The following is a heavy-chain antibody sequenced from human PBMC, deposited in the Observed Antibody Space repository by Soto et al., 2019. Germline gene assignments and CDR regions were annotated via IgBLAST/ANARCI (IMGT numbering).Heavy chain of an antibody. Sequence: SVKVSCKASGYTFTSYDVTWVRQAPGQGLEWMGRIRTYNGNTNYAQKLQGRVTMTTDTTTSTAYMELRSLRSDDTAVYYCARLYNSGWSLDYWGQGTLVTVSS. CDR2: IRTYNGNT. CDR3: ARLYNSGWSLDY. J-gene: IGHJ4*02. V-gene: IGHV1-18*01. CDR1: GYTFTSYD. D-gene: IGHD6-19*01.